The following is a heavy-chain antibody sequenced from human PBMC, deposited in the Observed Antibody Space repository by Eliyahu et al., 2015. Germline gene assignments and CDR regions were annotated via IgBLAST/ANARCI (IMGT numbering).Heavy chain of an antibody. CDR1: GGSIXSSSYY. CDR3: ASSGFFDGGAFDI. D-gene: IGHD1-26*01. V-gene: IGHV4-39*01. J-gene: IGHJ3*02. Sequence: QLQLQESGPGLVKPSETLSLTCTVSGGSIXSSSYYWGWIRQPPGKGVGWSGMGDYSGSGYTNPSLKSRVTISVDTSKNQFSLKLSSVTAADTAVYYCASSGFFDGGAFDIWGQGTMVTVSS. CDR2: GDYSGSG.